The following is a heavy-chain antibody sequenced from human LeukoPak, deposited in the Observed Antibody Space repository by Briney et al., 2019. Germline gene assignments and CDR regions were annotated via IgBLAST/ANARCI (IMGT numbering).Heavy chain of an antibody. J-gene: IGHJ4*02. CDR3: ARDSGWWRFDF. V-gene: IGHV3-33*01. D-gene: IGHD6-13*01. Sequence: GRSLRLSCAASGFTFSSYGMHWVRQAPGKGLEWVAVIWYDGSNKYYADSVKGRFTISRDNGKNSLYLQMNSLRAEDTAVYYCARDSGWWRFDFWGRGTLVTVSS. CDR1: GFTFSSYG. CDR2: IWYDGSNK.